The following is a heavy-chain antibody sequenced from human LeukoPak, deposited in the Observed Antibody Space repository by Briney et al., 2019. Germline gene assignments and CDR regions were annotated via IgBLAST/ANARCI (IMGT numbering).Heavy chain of an antibody. CDR2: INHSGST. Sequence: SETLSLTCAVYGGSFSGYYWSWIRQPPGKGLEWIGEINHSGSTNYNPSLKSRVTISIDTSKNQFSLKLSSVTAADTAVYYCARGPHITIFSNDYYSYGMDVWGQGTTVTVSS. J-gene: IGHJ6*02. V-gene: IGHV4-34*01. CDR3: ARGPHITIFSNDYYSYGMDV. CDR1: GGSFSGYY. D-gene: IGHD3-9*01.